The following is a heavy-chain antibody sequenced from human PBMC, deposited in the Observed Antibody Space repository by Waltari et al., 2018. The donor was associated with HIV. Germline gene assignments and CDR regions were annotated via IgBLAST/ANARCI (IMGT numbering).Heavy chain of an antibody. J-gene: IGHJ4*02. Sequence: EVQLVETGGGLIQPGGSLRLSCAASGFTVSSNYMIWVPQAPGKGLEWVSVIYSGGSTYYADSVKGRFTISRDNSKNTLYLQMNSLRAEDTAVYYCARVRPGSYYDFDYWGQGTLVTVSS. D-gene: IGHD1-26*01. V-gene: IGHV3-53*02. CDR2: IYSGGST. CDR3: ARVRPGSYYDFDY. CDR1: GFTVSSNY.